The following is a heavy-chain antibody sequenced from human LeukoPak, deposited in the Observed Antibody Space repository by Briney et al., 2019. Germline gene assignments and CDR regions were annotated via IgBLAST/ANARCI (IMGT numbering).Heavy chain of an antibody. D-gene: IGHD4-17*01. J-gene: IGHJ4*02. CDR1: GYSFTNYW. Sequence: GESLQISCKGSGYSFTNYWIGWVRQMPGKGLEWMGIIFPGDSDTRYSPSFQGQVTISADKSISTAYLQWSSLKASDTAMYYCARRNGRSYFDFWGQGTLVTVSS. V-gene: IGHV5-51*01. CDR3: ARRNGRSYFDF. CDR2: IFPGDSDT.